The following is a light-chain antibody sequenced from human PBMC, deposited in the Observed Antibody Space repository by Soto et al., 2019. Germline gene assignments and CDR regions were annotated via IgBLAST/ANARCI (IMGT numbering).Light chain of an antibody. J-gene: IGLJ2*01. V-gene: IGLV2-8*01. Sequence: QSALTQPPSASGSPGQSVTISCTGTSSDVVGYNYVSWYQQHPVKVPKLMIYEVSKRPSGVPDRFSGSKSGNTASLTVSGLQAEDEADYYCSSYGGSDNLVFGGGTKLTVL. CDR3: SSYGGSDNLV. CDR1: SSDVVGYNY. CDR2: EVS.